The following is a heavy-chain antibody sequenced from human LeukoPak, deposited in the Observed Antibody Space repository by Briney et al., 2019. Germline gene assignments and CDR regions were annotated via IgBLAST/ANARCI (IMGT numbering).Heavy chain of an antibody. J-gene: IGHJ4*02. CDR3: ATGYSSTWYYFDY. Sequence: SETLSLTCTVSGDSISSYYWSWIRQPPGKGLEWMGYIYHSGSTNYNPSLKSRVTISADTSKHQFSLKLASVTAADTAVYYCATGYSSTWYYFDYWGQGTLVTVSS. V-gene: IGHV4-59*01. CDR2: IYHSGST. CDR1: GDSISSYY. D-gene: IGHD6-13*01.